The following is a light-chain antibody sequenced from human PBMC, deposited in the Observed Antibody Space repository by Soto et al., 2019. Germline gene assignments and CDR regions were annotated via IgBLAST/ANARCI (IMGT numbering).Light chain of an antibody. CDR2: DTS. CDR3: QQYGRSGKS. CDR1: LSVSSSD. V-gene: IGKV3-20*01. J-gene: IGKJ1*01. Sequence: ENALTQSPGTLSLSPGDRATLSCSPSLSVSSSDLAWYQQKPCRAPRRLIYDTSTRATGIPDRFSGSGSGTDFTLTINRLEPEDCAVYFCQQYGRSGKSFGQGTKVDI.